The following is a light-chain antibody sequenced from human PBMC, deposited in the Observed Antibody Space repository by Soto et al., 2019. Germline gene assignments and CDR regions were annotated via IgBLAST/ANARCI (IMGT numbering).Light chain of an antibody. CDR2: GAS. CDR3: QQYGSSPGT. V-gene: IGKV3-20*01. Sequence: EIVLTQSPGTLSLSPGERATLSCRASQSVSSSYLAGYQQKPGQAPRLLIYGASSRATGITDRFSGSGSGTDFTLTISRLKPEDFAVYYCQQYGSSPGTFGQGTKVEIK. J-gene: IGKJ1*01. CDR1: QSVSSSY.